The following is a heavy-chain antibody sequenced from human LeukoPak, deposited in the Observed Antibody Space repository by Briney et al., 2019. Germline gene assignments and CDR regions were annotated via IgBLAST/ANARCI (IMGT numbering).Heavy chain of an antibody. Sequence: GGSLRLSCAASGFTFSSYSMNWVRQAPGKGLEWVSSISSSSSYIYYADSVKGRFTISRDNAKNSLYLQMNSLRAEDTAVYYCASYSSGWYKNAFDTWGQGTMVTVSS. CDR2: ISSSSSYI. CDR3: ASYSSGWYKNAFDT. CDR1: GFTFSSYS. J-gene: IGHJ3*02. D-gene: IGHD6-19*01. V-gene: IGHV3-21*01.